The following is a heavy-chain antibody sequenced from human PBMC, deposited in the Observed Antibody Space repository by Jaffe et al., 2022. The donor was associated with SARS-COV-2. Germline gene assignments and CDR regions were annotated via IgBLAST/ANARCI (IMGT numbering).Heavy chain of an antibody. J-gene: IGHJ3*02. V-gene: IGHV3-33*01. CDR1: GFTFSSYG. Sequence: QVQLVESGGGVVQPGRSLRLSCAASGFTFSSYGMHWVRQAPGKGLEWVAVIWYDGSNKYYADSVKGRFTISRDNSKNTLYLQMNSLRAEDTAVYYCARGMLYYYDSSGYQHDAFDIWGQGTMVTVSS. CDR3: ARGMLYYYDSSGYQHDAFDI. D-gene: IGHD3-22*01. CDR2: IWYDGSNK.